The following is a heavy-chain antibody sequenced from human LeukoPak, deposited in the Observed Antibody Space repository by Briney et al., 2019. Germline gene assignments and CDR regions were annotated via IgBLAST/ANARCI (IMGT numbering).Heavy chain of an antibody. V-gene: IGHV3-23*01. CDR1: GFTFSSYS. CDR2: ISGSGGST. D-gene: IGHD3-16*02. J-gene: IGHJ4*02. CDR3: AKDRGLYPYYFDY. Sequence: GGSLRLSCAASGFTFSSYSMTWVRQAPGKGLEWVSAISGSGGSTYYADSVKGRFTISRDNSKNTLYLQMNSLRAEDTAVYYCAKDRGLYPYYFDYWGQGTLVTVSS.